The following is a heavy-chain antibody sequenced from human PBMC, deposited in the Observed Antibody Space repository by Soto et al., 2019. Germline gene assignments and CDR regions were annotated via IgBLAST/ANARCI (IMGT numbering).Heavy chain of an antibody. CDR1: GFTFTTYW. Sequence: EVQLVESGGGLVQPGGSLRLSCAASGFTFTTYWMHWLRQVPGKGPVWVSRINNDGSGTAYADSVRGRFTISRDNAKNTLYQQMNSLRAEDTAVYYGARGRILTGGNFDFWGQGTLVTVSS. CDR3: ARGRILTGGNFDF. V-gene: IGHV3-74*01. D-gene: IGHD3-9*01. J-gene: IGHJ4*02. CDR2: INNDGSGT.